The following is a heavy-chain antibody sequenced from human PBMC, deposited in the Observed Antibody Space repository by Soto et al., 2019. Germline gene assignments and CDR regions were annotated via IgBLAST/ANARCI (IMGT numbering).Heavy chain of an antibody. V-gene: IGHV1-24*01. CDR3: ATRGYCSSTSCPDY. Sequence: VKVSCKVSGYTLTELSMHWVRQAPGKGLEWMGGFDPEDGETIYAQKFQGRVTMTEDTSTDTAYMELSSLRSEDTAVYYCATRGYCSSTSCPDYWGQGTLVTVSS. CDR1: GYTLTELS. D-gene: IGHD2-2*01. J-gene: IGHJ4*02. CDR2: FDPEDGET.